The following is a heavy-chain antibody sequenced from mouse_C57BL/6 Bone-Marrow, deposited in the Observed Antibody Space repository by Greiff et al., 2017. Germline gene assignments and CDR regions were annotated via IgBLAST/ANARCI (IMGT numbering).Heavy chain of an antibody. CDR3: ARDCYGHYYAVDY. CDR2: ISSVSSTI. CDR1: GFTFSDYG. D-gene: IGHD1-1*01. J-gene: IGHJ4*01. Sequence: EVQLVESGGGLVKPGGSLKLSCAASGFTFSDYGMHWVRQAPEKGLEWVAYISSVSSTIYYADTVKGRFTIARDNAKNNLYLQMTSLRSEDTAMYYGARDCYGHYYAVDYWGQGTSVTVSS. V-gene: IGHV5-17*01.